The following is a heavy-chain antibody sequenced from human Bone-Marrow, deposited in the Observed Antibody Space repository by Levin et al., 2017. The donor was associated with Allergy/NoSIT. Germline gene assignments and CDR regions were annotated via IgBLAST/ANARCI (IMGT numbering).Heavy chain of an antibody. Sequence: LSFFFSCFPFRASPLHWVRQAPGKRLEWVALISFDGSKEYYADSVKGRFALSRDNSNNVVYLQMNSLRPDDTAVYYCARAGVDPWGQGTLVTVSS. CDR1: CFPFRASP. J-gene: IGHJ5*02. V-gene: IGHV3-30*09. CDR2: ISFDGSKE. CDR3: ARAGVDP.